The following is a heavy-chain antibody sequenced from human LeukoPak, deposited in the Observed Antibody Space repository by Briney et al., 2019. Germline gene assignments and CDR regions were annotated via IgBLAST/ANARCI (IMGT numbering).Heavy chain of an antibody. J-gene: IGHJ4*02. Sequence: GGSLRLSCAASGFTFSSYEMNWVRQAPGKGLEWVSYISSSGSTIYYADSVKGRFTISRDNAKNSLYLQMNSLRAEDTAVYYCARWYYYDSSGYYHDYWGQGTLVTVSS. CDR1: GFTFSSYE. D-gene: IGHD3-22*01. CDR2: ISSSGSTI. CDR3: ARWYYYDSSGYYHDY. V-gene: IGHV3-48*03.